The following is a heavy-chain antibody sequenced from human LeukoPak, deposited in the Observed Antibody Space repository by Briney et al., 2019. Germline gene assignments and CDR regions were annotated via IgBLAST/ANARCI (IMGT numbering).Heavy chain of an antibody. CDR2: ISGSGGST. CDR3: AKGRATLLYYFDY. V-gene: IGHV3-23*01. D-gene: IGHD1-26*01. Sequence: GGSLRLSCAASGFTFSNNAMSWVRQAPGKGLEWVSAISGSGGSTYYADSGKGRFTISRDNSKNTLYLQMNSLRAEDTAVYYCAKGRATLLYYFDYWGQGTLVAGSS. J-gene: IGHJ4*02. CDR1: GFTFSNNA.